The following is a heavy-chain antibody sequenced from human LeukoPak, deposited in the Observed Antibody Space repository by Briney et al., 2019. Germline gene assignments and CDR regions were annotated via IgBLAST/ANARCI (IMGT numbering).Heavy chain of an antibody. CDR3: AKGSTPRGGNRHYYYGMDV. J-gene: IGHJ6*02. CDR2: ISGSGGGT. V-gene: IGHV3-23*01. CDR1: GFTFSSYA. D-gene: IGHD4-23*01. Sequence: GGSLRLSCAASGFTFSSYAMSWVRQAPGKGLEWVSAISGSGGGTYYADSVKGRFTISRDNSKNTLYLQMNSLRAEDTAVYYCAKGSTPRGGNRHYYYGMDVWGQGTTVTVSS.